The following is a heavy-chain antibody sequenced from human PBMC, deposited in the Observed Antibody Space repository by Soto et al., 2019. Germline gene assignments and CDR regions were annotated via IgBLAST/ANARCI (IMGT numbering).Heavy chain of an antibody. CDR1: GFTFSSYT. J-gene: IGHJ4*02. V-gene: IGHV3-23*01. D-gene: IGHD2-15*01. CDR3: AKAQYSGISKHLDY. Sequence: EVHLLESGGGLVQPGGSLRLSCVASGFTFSSYTMYWVRQVPGKGLEWVSDISESGAITHYANSVKGRFTISRDDPKRRRNLQMHTLGGDDTAVYYCAKAQYSGISKHLDYGGQGTLVTV. CDR2: ISESGAIT.